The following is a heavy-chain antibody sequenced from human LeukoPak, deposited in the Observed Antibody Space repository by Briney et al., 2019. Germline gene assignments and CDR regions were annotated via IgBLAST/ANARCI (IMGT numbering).Heavy chain of an antibody. Sequence: PGGSLRLSCAASGITFSSYGMSWVRQAPGKGLEWVSSISSTGGTTYYADSVKGRFTISRDNSKNTLYLQMNSLRAEDTAVYYRAKDTMRYSSGSYFDYWGQGTLVTVSS. CDR2: ISSTGGTT. CDR1: GITFSSYG. D-gene: IGHD6-19*01. CDR3: AKDTMRYSSGSYFDY. V-gene: IGHV3-23*01. J-gene: IGHJ4*02.